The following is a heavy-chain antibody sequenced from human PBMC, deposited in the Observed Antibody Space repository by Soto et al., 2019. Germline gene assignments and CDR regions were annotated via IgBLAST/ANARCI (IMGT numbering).Heavy chain of an antibody. D-gene: IGHD6-13*01. Sequence: ASVKVSCKASGYTFTGYYMHCVRQAPGQGLEWMGWINPNSGGTNYAQKFQGWVTMTRDTSISTAYMELSRLRSDDTAVYYCARVRVSSSSPSDAFDIWGQGTMVTVS. CDR1: GYTFTGYY. CDR3: ARVRVSSSSPSDAFDI. CDR2: INPNSGGT. J-gene: IGHJ3*02. V-gene: IGHV1-2*04.